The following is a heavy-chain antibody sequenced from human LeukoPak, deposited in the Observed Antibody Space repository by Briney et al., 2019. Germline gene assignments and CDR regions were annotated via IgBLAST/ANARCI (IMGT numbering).Heavy chain of an antibody. D-gene: IGHD6-19*01. CDR2: IIPIFGTA. CDR3: AHQRRGVAVAPPGTFDY. CDR1: GGTFSSYA. J-gene: IGHJ4*02. V-gene: IGHV1-69*06. Sequence: SVKVSFKASGGTFSSYAISWVRQAPGQGLEWMGGIIPIFGTANYAQKFQGRVTITADKSTSTAYMELSSLRSEDTAVYYCAHQRRGVAVAPPGTFDYWGQGTLVTVSS.